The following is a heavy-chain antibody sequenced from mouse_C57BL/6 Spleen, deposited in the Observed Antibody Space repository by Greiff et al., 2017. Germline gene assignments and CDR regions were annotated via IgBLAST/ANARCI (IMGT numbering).Heavy chain of an antibody. CDR3: ARVPHCYGSSYVGYFDV. CDR2: ISDGGSYT. D-gene: IGHD1-1*01. CDR1: GFTFSSYA. Sequence: EVKLVESGGGLVKPGGSLKLSCAASGFTFSSYAMSWVRQTPEKRLEWVATISDGGSYTYYPDNVKGRFTISRDNAKNNLYLQMSHLKSEDTAMYYCARVPHCYGSSYVGYFDVWGTGTTVTVSS. V-gene: IGHV5-4*03. J-gene: IGHJ1*03.